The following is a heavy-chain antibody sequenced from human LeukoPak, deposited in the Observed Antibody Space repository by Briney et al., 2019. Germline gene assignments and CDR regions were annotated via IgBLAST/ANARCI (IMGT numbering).Heavy chain of an antibody. CDR2: ISGSGGST. CDR1: GFTFSSYA. J-gene: IGHJ4*02. D-gene: IGHD1-26*01. V-gene: IGHV3-23*01. CDR3: AKRGAEVGATVAPGDY. Sequence: QSGGSLRLSCAASGFTFSSYAMSWVREAPGKGLEWVSAISGSGGSTYYADSVKGRLTISRDHAKNTLYLQMNSLRAEDTAVYYCAKRGAEVGATVAPGDYWGQGTLVTVSS.